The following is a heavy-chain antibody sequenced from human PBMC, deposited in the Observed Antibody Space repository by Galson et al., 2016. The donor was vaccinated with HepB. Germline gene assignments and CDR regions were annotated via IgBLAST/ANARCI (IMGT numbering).Heavy chain of an antibody. CDR1: GFTFSSYA. Sequence: SLRLSCAASGFTFSSYAMSWVRQSPGKGLEWVSTISGSGGATYYAESVKGRFTISRDNSKDTLSLEMNTLTAEDTALYYCAKAPSYGRSNTIFDCWGQGTLVTVSS. CDR2: ISGSGGAT. J-gene: IGHJ4*02. V-gene: IGHV3-23*01. D-gene: IGHD1-26*01. CDR3: AKAPSYGRSNTIFDC.